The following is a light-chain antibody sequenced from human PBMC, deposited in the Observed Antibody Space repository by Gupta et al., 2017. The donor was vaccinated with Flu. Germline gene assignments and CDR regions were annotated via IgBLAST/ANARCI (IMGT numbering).Light chain of an antibody. CDR1: SSDVGGYNY. CDR2: DVS. J-gene: IGLJ3*02. V-gene: IGLV2-11*01. CDR3: CSYAGSYTWV. Sequence: QSALTQPRSVSASPGQSVTISYTGTSSDVGGYNYFSWYQQHPAKAPKLLIYDVSRRPSGVPDRFSGSKSGNTASLTISGLQAEDEADYYCCSYAGSYTWVFGGGTKLTVL.